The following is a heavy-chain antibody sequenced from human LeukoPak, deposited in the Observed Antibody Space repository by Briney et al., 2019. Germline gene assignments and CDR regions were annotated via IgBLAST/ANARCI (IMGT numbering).Heavy chain of an antibody. CDR2: ISSSSSYI. CDR3: ARVGSTLSDYAFDI. V-gene: IGHV3-21*01. J-gene: IGHJ3*02. CDR1: GFTFSSYS. D-gene: IGHD2-21*02. Sequence: GGSLRLSCAASGFTFSSYSMNWVRQAPGKGLEWVSSISSSSSYIYYADSVKGRFTISRDNAKNSLYLQMNSLRAEDTAVYYCARVGSTLSDYAFDIWGQGTMVTVSS.